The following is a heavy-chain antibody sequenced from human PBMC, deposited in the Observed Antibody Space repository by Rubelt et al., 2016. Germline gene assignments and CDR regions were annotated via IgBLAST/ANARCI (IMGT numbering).Heavy chain of an antibody. J-gene: IGHJ4*02. V-gene: IGHV4-31*03. Sequence: QVHLQESGPGLVKPSETLSLTCTVSGGSISSGDYYWSWIRQHPGKGLEWIGYIYYSGSTYYNPSLKSRVTISVDTSKNQCSRKLSAATAADTAVYYCARDAEESYFDYWGQGTLVTVSS. CDR1: GGSISSGDYY. CDR3: ARDAEESYFDY. CDR2: IYYSGST.